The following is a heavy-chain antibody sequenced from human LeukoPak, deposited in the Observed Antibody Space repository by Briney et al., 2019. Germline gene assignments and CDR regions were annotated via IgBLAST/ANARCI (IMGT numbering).Heavy chain of an antibody. CDR1: GFTFSSYA. V-gene: IGHV3-21*01. Sequence: GGSLRLSCAASGFTFSSYAMHWVRQAPGKGLEWVSSISSTSTYIYYADSVKGRFTISRDNAKNSLYLQMNSLRAEDTAVYYCASSGIVVLGATYGSAFDYWGQGTLVTVSS. CDR2: ISSTSTYI. J-gene: IGHJ4*02. D-gene: IGHD2-15*01. CDR3: ASSGIVVLGATYGSAFDY.